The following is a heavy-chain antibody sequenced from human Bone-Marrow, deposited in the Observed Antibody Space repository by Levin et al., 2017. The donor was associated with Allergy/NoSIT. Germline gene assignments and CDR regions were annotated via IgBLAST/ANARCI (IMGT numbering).Heavy chain of an antibody. J-gene: IGHJ4*02. Sequence: GESLKISCAASGLTFTNAWMNWVRQAPGKGLEWVGLIKTNADGGTIDYAAPVKGRFTISRDDSNNTLYLHMNSLKTEDTAVYYCTSGDFDFWSGYYSFEYWGQGTLVTVSS. V-gene: IGHV3-15*01. D-gene: IGHD3-3*01. CDR2: IKTNADGGTI. CDR3: TSGDFDFWSGYYSFEY. CDR1: GLTFTNAW.